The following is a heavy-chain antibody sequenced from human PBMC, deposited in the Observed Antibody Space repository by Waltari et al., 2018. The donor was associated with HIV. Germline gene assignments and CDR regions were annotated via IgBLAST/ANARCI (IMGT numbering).Heavy chain of an antibody. V-gene: IGHV4-39*01. J-gene: IGHJ5*02. CDR1: GGSISSSSYY. CDR2: IYYSGST. D-gene: IGHD4-4*01. CDR3: ARGAHPTVTTSHNWFDP. Sequence: QLQLQESGPGLVKPSETLSLTCTVSGGSISSSSYYWGWIRQPPGKGLEWIGSIYYSGSTYYNPSLKSRVTISVDTSKNQFSLKLSSVTAADTAVYYCARGAHPTVTTSHNWFDPWGQGTLVTVSS.